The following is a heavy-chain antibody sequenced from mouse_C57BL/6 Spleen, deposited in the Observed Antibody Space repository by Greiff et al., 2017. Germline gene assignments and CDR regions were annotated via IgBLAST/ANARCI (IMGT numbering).Heavy chain of an antibody. Sequence: VQLKESGAELVRPGASVKLSCTASGFNITDYYMHWVKQRPEQGLEWIGRIDPEDGDTEYDPKFQGKATMTADTSSNTAYLQLSSLTSEDTAVYYCSLYYGSSPAYWGQGTLVTVSA. CDR1: GFNITDYY. V-gene: IGHV14-1*01. D-gene: IGHD1-1*01. CDR3: SLYYGSSPAY. CDR2: IDPEDGDT. J-gene: IGHJ3*01.